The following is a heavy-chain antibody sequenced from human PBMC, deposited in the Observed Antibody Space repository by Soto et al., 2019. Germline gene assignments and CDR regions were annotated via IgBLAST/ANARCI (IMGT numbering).Heavy chain of an antibody. V-gene: IGHV1-18*01. Sequence: QVQLVQSGAEVKKPGASVKVSCKASGYTFTSYGISWVRQAPGQGLEWMGWISAYNGNTNYAQKLQGRVTMTTDTSKSTAYMELRSLGSDDTAVYYCARGPDIVVVPADLTFDYWGQGTLVTVSS. J-gene: IGHJ4*02. CDR3: ARGPDIVVVPADLTFDY. CDR2: ISAYNGNT. CDR1: GYTFTSYG. D-gene: IGHD2-2*01.